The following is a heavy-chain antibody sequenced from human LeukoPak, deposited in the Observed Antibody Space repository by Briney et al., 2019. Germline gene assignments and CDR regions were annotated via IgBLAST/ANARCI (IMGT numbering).Heavy chain of an antibody. CDR3: ARIAYDYVWGSYRPQAYLDI. CDR2: IYYSGST. J-gene: IGHJ3*02. D-gene: IGHD3-16*02. V-gene: IGHV4-39*01. Sequence: SETLSLTCTVSGGSISSSSYYWGWIRQPPGKGLEWIGSIYYSGSTYYNPSLKSRVTISVDTSKNQFSLKLSSVTAADTAVYYCARIAYDYVWGSYRPQAYLDIWGQGTMVTVSS. CDR1: GGSISSSSYY.